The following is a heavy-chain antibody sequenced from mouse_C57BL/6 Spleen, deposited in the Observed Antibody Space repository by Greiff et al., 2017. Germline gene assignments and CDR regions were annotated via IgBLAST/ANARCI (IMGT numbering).Heavy chain of an antibody. CDR3: ARGSGHFDY. Sequence: QVQLQQSGAELVMPGASVKLSCKASGYTFTSYWMHWVKQRPGQGLEWIGEIDPSDSYTNYNQKFKGKSTLTVDKSSSTAYMQLSSLTSEDSAVYYCARGSGHFDYWGQGTTLTVSS. D-gene: IGHD3-2*02. CDR2: IDPSDSYT. J-gene: IGHJ2*01. V-gene: IGHV1-69*01. CDR1: GYTFTSYW.